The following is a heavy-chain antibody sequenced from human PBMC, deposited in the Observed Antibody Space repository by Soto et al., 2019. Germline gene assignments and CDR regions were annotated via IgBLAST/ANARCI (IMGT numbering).Heavy chain of an antibody. Sequence: VQLVESGGGVVQPGRSLRLSCAASGFTFSPYTMHWVRQAPGKGLEWVAVISYDGNDKFYADSVKGRFTISRDNYKNTLYLQMNSLRAEDTAVYYCARGGGFCGGDCYKGGIDYWGQGTLVTVSS. CDR1: GFTFSPYT. D-gene: IGHD2-21*02. CDR2: ISYDGNDK. V-gene: IGHV3-30-3*01. J-gene: IGHJ4*02. CDR3: ARGGGFCGGDCYKGGIDY.